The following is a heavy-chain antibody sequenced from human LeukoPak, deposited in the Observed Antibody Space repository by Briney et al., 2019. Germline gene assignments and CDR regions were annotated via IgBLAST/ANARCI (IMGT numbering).Heavy chain of an antibody. D-gene: IGHD3-10*01. Sequence: ASVKVSCKASGYTFTGYYMHWVRQAPGQGLEWMGWINPNSGGTNYAQKLQGRVTMTRDTSISTAYMELSRLRSDDTAVYYCARDLYYYGSGSYPVDYWGQGTLVTVSS. CDR1: GYTFTGYY. V-gene: IGHV1-2*02. CDR2: INPNSGGT. CDR3: ARDLYYYGSGSYPVDY. J-gene: IGHJ4*02.